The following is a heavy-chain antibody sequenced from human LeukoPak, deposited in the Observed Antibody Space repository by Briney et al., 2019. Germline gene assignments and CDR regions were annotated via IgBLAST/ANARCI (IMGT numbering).Heavy chain of an antibody. D-gene: IGHD3-16*01. CDR2: ISYDGSNK. CDR1: GFTFSSYA. V-gene: IGHV3-30-3*01. Sequence: PGGSLRLSCAASGFTFSSYAMHWVRQAPGKGLEWVAVISYDGSNKYYADSVKGRFTISRDNSKNTLYLQMNSLRAEDTAVYYCARGGGFDCWGQGTLVTVSS. J-gene: IGHJ4*02. CDR3: ARGGGFDC.